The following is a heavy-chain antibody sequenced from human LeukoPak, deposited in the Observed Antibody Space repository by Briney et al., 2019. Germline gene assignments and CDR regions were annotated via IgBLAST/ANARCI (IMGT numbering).Heavy chain of an antibody. V-gene: IGHV4-39*07. CDR2: INHSGST. CDR1: GGSISNSSYY. D-gene: IGHD3-10*01. CDR3: ARSRYSSGTYYFDY. J-gene: IGHJ4*02. Sequence: PSETLSLTCTVSGGSISNSSYYWGWIRQPPGKGLEWIGEINHSGSTNYNPSLKSRVTISVDTSKNQFSLKLSSVTAADTAVYYCARSRYSSGTYYFDYWGQGTLVTVSS.